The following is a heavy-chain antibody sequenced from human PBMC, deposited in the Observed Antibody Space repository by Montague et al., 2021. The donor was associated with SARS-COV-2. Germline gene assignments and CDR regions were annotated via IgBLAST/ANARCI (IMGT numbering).Heavy chain of an antibody. Sequence: SETLSLTCSVSGASITSASWVWIRQTPGGGLQWIAYVYDSGITGYHPSLRSRTTIAVDTSKNQLSLNVRSMTAADTAVYFCARDRSGCDVFDLWGQGTSVTVS. D-gene: IGHD6-25*01. CDR2: VYDSGIT. J-gene: IGHJ3*01. CDR1: GASITSAS. CDR3: ARDRSGCDVFDL. V-gene: IGHV4-59*01.